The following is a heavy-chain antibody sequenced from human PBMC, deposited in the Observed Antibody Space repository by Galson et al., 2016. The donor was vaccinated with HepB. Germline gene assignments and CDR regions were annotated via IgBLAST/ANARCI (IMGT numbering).Heavy chain of an antibody. V-gene: IGHV5-51*01. CDR2: IYPGDSET. J-gene: IGHJ4*02. D-gene: IGHD2/OR15-2a*01. Sequence: QSGAEVKKPGESLKISCKASGYSFTSYYIGWVRQMPGKGLEWMGFIYPGDSETTYSPSFQGQVTISADKSLSTAYLHWNSLKASDTAVYCCAVSTEYCICHDLFALMGSVDSWGQGTLVTVSS. CDR1: GYSFTSYY. CDR3: AVSTEYCICHDLFALMGSVDS.